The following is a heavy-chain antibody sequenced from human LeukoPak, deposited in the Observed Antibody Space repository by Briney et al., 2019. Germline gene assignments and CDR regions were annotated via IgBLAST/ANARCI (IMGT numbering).Heavy chain of an antibody. CDR3: ARGYIAAAGDLDY. Sequence: GRSLRLSCAASGFTFSSYGMHWVRQAPGKGLEWVAVIWYDGSNKYYADSVKGRFTISRDNSKSTLYLQMNSLRAEDTAVYYCARGYIAAAGDLDYWGQGTLVTVSS. V-gene: IGHV3-33*01. D-gene: IGHD6-13*01. CDR1: GFTFSSYG. J-gene: IGHJ4*02. CDR2: IWYDGSNK.